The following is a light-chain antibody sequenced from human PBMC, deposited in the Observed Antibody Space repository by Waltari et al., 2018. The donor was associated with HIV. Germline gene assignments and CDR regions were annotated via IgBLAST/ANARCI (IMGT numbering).Light chain of an antibody. J-gene: IGLJ3*02. Sequence: QSVLTQPPSASGTPGQSVPISCSGSSSNIGTNIVNWYQQPPGMAPKLLIYSNNVRPPVVPDRFSGSKSGTSASLVISGLQSQDEGDDYCAACDDSLNGPLFGGGTKLTVL. V-gene: IGLV1-44*01. CDR1: SSNIGTNI. CDR3: AACDDSLNGPL. CDR2: SNN.